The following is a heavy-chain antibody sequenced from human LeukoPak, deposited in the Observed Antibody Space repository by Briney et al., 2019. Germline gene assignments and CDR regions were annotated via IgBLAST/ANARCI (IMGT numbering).Heavy chain of an antibody. CDR1: EYGFTSYW. D-gene: IGHD2-21*01. J-gene: IGHJ6*03. CDR3: ARRLGSNYYYYMDV. Sequence: GESLKISCKCSEYGFTSYWIGWVRQMPGKGLEWMGIIYPGDSDTRYSPSFQGQVTISADKSISTAYLQWSSMKASDTAMYYCARRLGSNYYYYMDVWGKGTTVTVSS. V-gene: IGHV5-51*01. CDR2: IYPGDSDT.